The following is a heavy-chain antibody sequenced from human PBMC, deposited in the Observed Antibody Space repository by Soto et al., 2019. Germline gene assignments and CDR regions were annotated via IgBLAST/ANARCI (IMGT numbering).Heavy chain of an antibody. V-gene: IGHV3-23*01. CDR3: ASGGLHGYTNGGLSDFHS. Sequence: EVHLLESGGGLVQPGGSLRLSCAASELSSSNHAMTWVRQAPGKGLEWVSGISGTAGGAYYADSVTGRFTISRENTRSTLYLQVNSLRVEDTAVYYCASGGLHGYTNGGLSDFHSVGQGTLVTFSS. CDR1: ELSSSNHA. D-gene: IGHD5-18*01. CDR2: ISGTAGGA. J-gene: IGHJ4*02.